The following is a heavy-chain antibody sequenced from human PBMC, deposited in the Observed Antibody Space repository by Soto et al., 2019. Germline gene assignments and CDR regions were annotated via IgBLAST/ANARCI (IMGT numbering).Heavy chain of an antibody. CDR3: SKGGYYSYDAFDI. CDR1: GFSFSEYW. V-gene: IGHV3-74*01. Sequence: GGSLRLSCAASGFSFSEYWTHWVRQAPGKGLVWVSRINRDGSSTSYADSVKGRFIISRDNTKNTLDLQMNSLRAEDTAVYYCSKGGYYSYDAFDIWGQGTMVTVSS. CDR2: INRDGSST. J-gene: IGHJ3*02. D-gene: IGHD3-22*01.